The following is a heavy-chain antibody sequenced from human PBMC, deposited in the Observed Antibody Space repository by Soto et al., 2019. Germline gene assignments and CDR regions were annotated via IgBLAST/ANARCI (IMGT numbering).Heavy chain of an antibody. CDR3: AHAGDSSGYYPIDY. J-gene: IGHJ4*02. Sequence: GGSLRLSCAASGFTFSSYGTHWVRQAPGKGLEWVAVISYDGSNKYYADSVKGRFTISRDNSKNTLYLQMNSLRAEDTAVYYCAHAGDSSGYYPIDYWGQGTLVTVSS. CDR2: ISYDGSNK. CDR1: GFTFSSYG. V-gene: IGHV3-30*03. D-gene: IGHD3-22*01.